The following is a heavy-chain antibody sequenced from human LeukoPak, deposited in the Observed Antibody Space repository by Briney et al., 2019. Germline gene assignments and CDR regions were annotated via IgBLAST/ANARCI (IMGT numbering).Heavy chain of an antibody. J-gene: IGHJ1*01. V-gene: IGHV4-34*01. D-gene: IGHD6-13*01. CDR1: GGSFSGYY. CDR2: INHSGST. CDR3: ARGRLAAAGTRYFQH. Sequence: SETLSLTCAVYGGSFSGYYWSWIRQPPGKGLEWIGEINHSGSTNYNPSLKSRVTISVDTSKNQFSLKLSSVTAADTAVYYCARGRLAAAGTRYFQHWGQGTLVTVCS.